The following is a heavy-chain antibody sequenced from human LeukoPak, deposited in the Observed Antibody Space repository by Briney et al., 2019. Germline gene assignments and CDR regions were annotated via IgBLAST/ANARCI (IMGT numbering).Heavy chain of an antibody. CDR2: IYYSGST. J-gene: IGHJ4*02. D-gene: IGHD2-2*01. Sequence: SETLSLTCTVSGGSISSSSYYWGWIRQPPGTGLEWIGSIYYSGSTYYNPSLKSRVTISVDTSKNQFSLKLSSVTAADTAVYYCARVGAGYCSSTSCPFDYWGQGTLVTVSS. V-gene: IGHV4-39*01. CDR3: ARVGAGYCSSTSCPFDY. CDR1: GGSISSSSYY.